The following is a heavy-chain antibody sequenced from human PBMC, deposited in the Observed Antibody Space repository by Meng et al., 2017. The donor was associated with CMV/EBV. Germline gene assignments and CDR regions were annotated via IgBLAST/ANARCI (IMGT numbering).Heavy chain of an antibody. Sequence: GGSLRLSCAASGFTFSSYGMHWVRQAPGKGLEWVAFIRYDGSNKYYADSVKGRFTISRDNSKNTLYLQMNSLRAEDTAVYYCARDELYYYDSSGYKFDYWGQGTLVTVSS. CDR3: ARDELYYYDSSGYKFDY. CDR1: GFTFSSYG. J-gene: IGHJ4*02. V-gene: IGHV3-30*02. CDR2: IRYDGSNK. D-gene: IGHD3-22*01.